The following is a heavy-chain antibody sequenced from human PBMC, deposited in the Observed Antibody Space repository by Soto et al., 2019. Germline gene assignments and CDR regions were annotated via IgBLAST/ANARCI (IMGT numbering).Heavy chain of an antibody. V-gene: IGHV3-33*01. CDR1: GFTFSSYG. Sequence: QVQLVESGGGVVQPGRSLRLSCAASGFTFSSYGMHWVRQAPGKGLEWVAVIWYDGSNKYYADSVKGRFTISRDNSKNTLYLQMNSLRAEDTAVYYCARARKGTVTNYWYFDLWGRGTLVTVSS. D-gene: IGHD4-17*01. CDR3: ARARKGTVTNYWYFDL. CDR2: IWYDGSNK. J-gene: IGHJ2*01.